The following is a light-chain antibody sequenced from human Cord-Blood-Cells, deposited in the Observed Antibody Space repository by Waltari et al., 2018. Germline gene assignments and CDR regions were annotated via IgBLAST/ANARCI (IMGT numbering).Light chain of an antibody. CDR3: CSYAGSSTFVV. Sequence: QSALTQPASVSGSPGQSITISRTGTSSAVGSYHLFSWYQQHPGKAPELLIYEGSKRPSGVSNRFSGSKSGNPATLTISGLQAEDEADYYCCSYAGSSTFVVFGGGTKLTVL. CDR1: SSAVGSYHL. CDR2: EGS. V-gene: IGLV2-23*03. J-gene: IGLJ2*01.